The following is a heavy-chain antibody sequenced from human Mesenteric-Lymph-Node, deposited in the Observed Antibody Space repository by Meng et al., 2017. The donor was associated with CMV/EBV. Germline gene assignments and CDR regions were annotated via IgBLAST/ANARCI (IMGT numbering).Heavy chain of an antibody. V-gene: IGHV5-51*01. CDR1: GYSCSSYW. CDR3: ARGTMVRGQFDY. D-gene: IGHD3-10*01. J-gene: IGHJ4*02. Sequence: CKGSGYSCSSYWIGWVRQMPGKGLEWMGIIYPGDSDTRYSPSFQGQVTISADKSISTAYLQWSSLKASDTAMYYCARGTMVRGQFDYWGQGTLVTVSS. CDR2: IYPGDSDT.